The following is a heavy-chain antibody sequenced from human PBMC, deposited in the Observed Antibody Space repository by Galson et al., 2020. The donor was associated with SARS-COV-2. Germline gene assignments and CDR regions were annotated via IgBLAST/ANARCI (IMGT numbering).Heavy chain of an antibody. CDR1: GFTFSSYS. V-gene: IGHV3-21*01. CDR3: ARDRASSEIGYYDILTGFNYYYYMDG. J-gene: IGHJ6*03. D-gene: IGHD3-9*01. CDR2: ISSSSSYI. Sequence: GGSLRLSCAASGFTFSSYSMNWVRQAPGKGLEWVSSISSSSSYIYYADSVKGRFTISRDNDKTSLYLQMNSLRAEDTAVYYCARDRASSEIGYYDILTGFNYYYYMDGWGKGTTVTVSS.